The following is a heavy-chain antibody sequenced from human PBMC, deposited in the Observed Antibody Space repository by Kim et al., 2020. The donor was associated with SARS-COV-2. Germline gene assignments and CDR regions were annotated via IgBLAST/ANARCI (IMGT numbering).Heavy chain of an antibody. V-gene: IGHV1-18*01. Sequence: ASVKVSCKASGYTFTTYGLSWVRQAPGQGLEWMGWINPYNGNTKYAQEFQGRVTMTTDTSTNTAYMELRNLRSDDTAVYYCARLGSGWYVYKDWGQGTLVTVSS. J-gene: IGHJ4*02. CDR1: GYTFTTYG. D-gene: IGHD6-19*01. CDR3: ARLGSGWYVYKD. CDR2: INPYNGNT.